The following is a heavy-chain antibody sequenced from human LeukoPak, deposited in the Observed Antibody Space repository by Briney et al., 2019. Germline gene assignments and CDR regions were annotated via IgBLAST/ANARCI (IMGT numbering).Heavy chain of an antibody. V-gene: IGHV3-7*01. D-gene: IGHD2-8*01. CDR2: IKEDGSEK. CDR3: ARIYLKMASAS. J-gene: IGHJ5*02. Sequence: PGGSLRLSCAASGFTFTSYWMSWVRQAPGKGLEWVANIKEDGSEKYYVDSVKGRFTISRDNAKNSVSLQMNSLRAEDTAVYYCARIYLKMASASWGQGTLVTGSS. CDR1: GFTFTSYW.